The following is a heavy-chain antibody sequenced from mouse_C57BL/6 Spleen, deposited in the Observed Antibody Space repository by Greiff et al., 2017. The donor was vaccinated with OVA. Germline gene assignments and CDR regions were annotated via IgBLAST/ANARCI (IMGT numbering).Heavy chain of an antibody. CDR1: GFSLTSYA. V-gene: IGHV2-9-1*01. CDR3: ATSYYGSPSWYFDV. CDR2: IWTGGGT. D-gene: IGHD1-1*01. J-gene: IGHJ1*03. Sequence: QVQLKESGPGLVAPSQSLSITCTVSGFSLTSYAISRVRQPPGKGLEWLGVIWTGGGTNYNSALKSRLSISKDNSKSQVFLKMNSLQTDDTARYYCATSYYGSPSWYFDVWGTGTTVTVSS.